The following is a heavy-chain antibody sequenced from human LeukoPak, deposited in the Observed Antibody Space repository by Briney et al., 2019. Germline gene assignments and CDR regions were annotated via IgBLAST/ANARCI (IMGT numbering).Heavy chain of an antibody. CDR1: GGSFSGYY. CDR3: ARGTSSQGGRAFDI. J-gene: IGHJ3*02. V-gene: IGHV4-34*01. CDR2: INHSGST. D-gene: IGHD2-2*01. Sequence: PSETLSLTCAVYGGSFSGYYWSWIPQPPGKGLEWIGEINHSGSTNYNPSLKSRVTISVDTSKNQFSLKLSSVTAADTAVYYCARGTSSQGGRAFDIWGQGTMVTVSS.